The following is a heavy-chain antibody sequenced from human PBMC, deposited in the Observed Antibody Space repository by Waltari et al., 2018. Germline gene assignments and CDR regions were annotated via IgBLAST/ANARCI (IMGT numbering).Heavy chain of an antibody. V-gene: IGHV4-31*01. CDR3: ARARSIAANLGYFDY. CDR1: GGSISSGGYS. CDR2: IYYSGST. J-gene: IGHJ4*02. D-gene: IGHD6-6*01. Sequence: KPSQTLSLTRTVSGGSISSGGYSWSWSRHPPGKGLEWNWYIYYSGSTYYNPSLKSLVTISVDTSKNQFSLKLSSVTAADTAVYYCARARSIAANLGYFDYWGQGTLVTVSS.